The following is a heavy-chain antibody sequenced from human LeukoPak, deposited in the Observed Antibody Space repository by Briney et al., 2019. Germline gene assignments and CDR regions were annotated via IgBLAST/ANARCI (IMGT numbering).Heavy chain of an antibody. D-gene: IGHD1-14*01. Sequence: PSQTLSLTCSVSGGSISSGSYYWSWIRQPAGKGLEWIGRIYTSGSTNYNPSLKRRVTISVDTSKNQFSLKLSSVTAADTAVYYCARLNHGSYLDYWGQGTLVTVSS. CDR2: IYTSGST. CDR3: ARLNHGSYLDY. CDR1: GGSISSGSYY. J-gene: IGHJ4*03. V-gene: IGHV4-61*02.